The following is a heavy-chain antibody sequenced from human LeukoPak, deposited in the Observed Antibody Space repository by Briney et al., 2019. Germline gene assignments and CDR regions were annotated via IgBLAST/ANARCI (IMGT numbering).Heavy chain of an antibody. CDR2: IYTSGST. D-gene: IGHD3-10*01. J-gene: IGHJ6*02. CDR1: GGSISSYY. Sequence: SETLSLTCTVSGGSISSYYWSWIRQPAGKGLEWIGRIYTSGSTNYNPSLKSRVTMSVDTSKNQFSLKLSSVTAADTAVYYCARDRAVNKVGTYGSGSYLGYYGMDVWGQGTTVTVSS. CDR3: ARDRAVNKVGTYGSGSYLGYYGMDV. V-gene: IGHV4-4*07.